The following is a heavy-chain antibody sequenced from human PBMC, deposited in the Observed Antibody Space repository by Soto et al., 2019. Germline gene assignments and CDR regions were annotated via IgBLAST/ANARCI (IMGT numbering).Heavy chain of an antibody. D-gene: IGHD1-26*01. J-gene: IGHJ4*02. V-gene: IGHV4-34*01. CDR2: INHSRST. Sequence: SETLSLTCAVYGGSFSGYYWSWIRQPPGKGLEWIGEINHSRSTNYTPSLKSRVTISVHTSKNQFSLKLRSGTAADTAVYYCGSCSGSYCSFGYWGQGTLVTVSS. CDR1: GGSFSGYY. CDR3: GSCSGSYCSFGY.